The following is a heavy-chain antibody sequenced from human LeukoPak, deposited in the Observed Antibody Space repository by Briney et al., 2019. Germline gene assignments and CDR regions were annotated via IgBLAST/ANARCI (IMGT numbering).Heavy chain of an antibody. J-gene: IGHJ4*02. CDR3: AKDIQGAN. CDR2: ISASGGST. V-gene: IGHV3-23*01. D-gene: IGHD5-18*01. Sequence: PGGSLRLSCAASGFTFSFDAMTWVRQGPGKGLEWVSLISASGGSTYYADSVKGRFTISRDNSKNTVYLQMNSLRAEDTALYYCAKDIQGANWGQGTLVTVSS. CDR1: GFTFSFDA.